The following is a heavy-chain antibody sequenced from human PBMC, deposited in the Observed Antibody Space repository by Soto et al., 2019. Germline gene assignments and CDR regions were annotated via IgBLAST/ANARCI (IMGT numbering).Heavy chain of an antibody. Sequence: PETLSLTCSVSGGLISSYYWSWFRQPPGKGLEWIGYIHDSGSTNYNPCLKRRVTISVDRSKNQVSLKLSSVTAADTAVYYCARAVGQPNGYYYYGMDVWGQETTVTVSS. J-gene: IGHJ6*02. D-gene: IGHD2-8*01. CDR1: GGLISSYY. CDR3: ARAVGQPNGYYYYGMDV. V-gene: IGHV4-59*01. CDR2: IHDSGST.